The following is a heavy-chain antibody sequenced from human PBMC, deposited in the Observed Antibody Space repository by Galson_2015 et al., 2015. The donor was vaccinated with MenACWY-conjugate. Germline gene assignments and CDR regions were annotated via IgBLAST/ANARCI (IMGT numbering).Heavy chain of an antibody. CDR3: VKDHYMDV. J-gene: IGHJ6*03. Sequence: SLRLSCAASKFTFRSYAMHWVRQAPGKGLEFVSGISDNGGTTDYADSVKGRFTISRDNSKNTLDLQMSSLRAEDTAVYYCVKDHYMDVWDKGTTVTVSS. CDR2: ISDNGGTT. CDR1: KFTFRSYA. V-gene: IGHV3-64D*06.